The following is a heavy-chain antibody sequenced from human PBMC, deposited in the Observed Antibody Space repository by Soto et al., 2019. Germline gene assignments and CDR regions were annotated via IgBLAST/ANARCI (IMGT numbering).Heavy chain of an antibody. V-gene: IGHV4-59*01. J-gene: IGHJ6*02. CDR1: GGSITSSY. Sequence: PSATLSLTCTVSGGSITSSYWSWIRHPPGKGLEWIAYIYDTGISGYTPSTSYNPSLKSRVTMSVDTSKSQFSLKLTSVTAADTAVYYCARGEDAFFYYGLDVWGQGITVTVSS. CDR2: IYDTGISGYTPST. CDR3: ARGEDAFFYYGLDV.